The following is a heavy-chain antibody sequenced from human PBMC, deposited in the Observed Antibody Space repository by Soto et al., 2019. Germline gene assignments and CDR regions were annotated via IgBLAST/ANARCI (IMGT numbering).Heavy chain of an antibody. Sequence: SETLSLTCTVSGGSISSSSYYWGWIRQPPGKGLEWIGSIYYSGGTYYNPSLKSRVTISVDTSKNQFSLKLSSVTAADTAVYYCASILLWFGVLFNSDYWGQGTLVTVSS. CDR3: ASILLWFGVLFNSDY. V-gene: IGHV4-39*01. CDR2: IYYSGGT. CDR1: GGSISSSSYY. D-gene: IGHD3-10*01. J-gene: IGHJ4*02.